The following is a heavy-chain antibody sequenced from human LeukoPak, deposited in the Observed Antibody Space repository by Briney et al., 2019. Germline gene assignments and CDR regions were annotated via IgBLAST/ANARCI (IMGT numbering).Heavy chain of an antibody. CDR2: IYYGGST. D-gene: IGHD3-22*01. J-gene: IGHJ5*02. Sequence: SETLSLTCTVSGEPIRSEYWTWMRQPPGQGLEWIGHIYYGGSTNYNPSLKSRATISVDTSKNQLSLKLTSATAADTAVYYCARRSGHYYDSSSYYYDFFDPWGPGTLVTVSS. V-gene: IGHV4-59*01. CDR3: ARRSGHYYDSSSYYYDFFDP. CDR1: GEPIRSEY.